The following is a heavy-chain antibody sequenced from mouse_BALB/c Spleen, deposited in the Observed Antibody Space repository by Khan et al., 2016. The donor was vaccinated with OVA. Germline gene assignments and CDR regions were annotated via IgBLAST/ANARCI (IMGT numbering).Heavy chain of an antibody. CDR1: GYTFTNYI. CDR2: INPYNDGT. J-gene: IGHJ3*01. CDR3: ARDYGCSFCFAY. D-gene: IGHD1-1*01. Sequence: VQLQQSGPELVKPGASVKMSCKASGYTFTNYIINWMKQKPGQGLEWIGYINPYNDGTKYNEKFKGKATLTSDKSSSTAYMELSGLTSEDYAVYCCARDYGCSFCFAYVGQGTPLTVSA. V-gene: IGHV1S136*01.